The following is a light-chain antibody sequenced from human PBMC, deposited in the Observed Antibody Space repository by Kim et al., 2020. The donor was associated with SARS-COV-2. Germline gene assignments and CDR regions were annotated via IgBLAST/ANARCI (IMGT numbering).Light chain of an antibody. CDR1: GVGGKS. V-gene: IGLV3-21*04. CDR2: YDS. J-gene: IGLJ2*01. CDR3: QVWDSSDDHRVV. Sequence: GKTGRFTGGGTGVGGKSVHWYHQKHGQAPVIVISYDSVRPSGIPERFSGSNSGNTATVTISRVEAGDEADYYCQVWDSSDDHRVVFGGGTKLTVL.